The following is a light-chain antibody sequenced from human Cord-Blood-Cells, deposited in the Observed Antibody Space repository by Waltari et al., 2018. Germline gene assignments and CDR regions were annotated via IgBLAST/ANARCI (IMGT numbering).Light chain of an antibody. CDR3: QERSNWPPFT. CDR1: QSVSRY. V-gene: IGKV3-11*01. J-gene: IGKJ5*01. CDR2: DAS. Sequence: EIVLTQSPATLSLSPGERATLSCRASQSVSRYLAWYQQKPGQAPRLLIYDASNRATAIPARFSGSWSGTDFTLTISSLEPEDFAVYYCQERSNWPPFTFGQGTRLEIK.